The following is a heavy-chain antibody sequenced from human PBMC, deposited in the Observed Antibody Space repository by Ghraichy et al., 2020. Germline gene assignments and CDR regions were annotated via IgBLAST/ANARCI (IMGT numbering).Heavy chain of an antibody. Sequence: GESLRLSCAASGFAFGYYAMSWVRQAPGKGLEWVSSIGGSDGSTYYADSVKGRFTISRDTSKNTLFLQMNSLKAEDTAVYYCAKDGSGSGWPESDYWGQGTLVTVSS. D-gene: IGHD6-19*01. V-gene: IGHV3-23*01. CDR3: AKDGSGSGWPESDY. CDR1: GFAFGYYA. CDR2: IGGSDGST. J-gene: IGHJ4*02.